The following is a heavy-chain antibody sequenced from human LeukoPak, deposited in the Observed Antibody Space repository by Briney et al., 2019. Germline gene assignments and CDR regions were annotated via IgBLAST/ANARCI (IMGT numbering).Heavy chain of an antibody. CDR1: GGSISSGGYY. V-gene: IGHV4-31*02. CDR2: IYYSGTT. D-gene: IGHD5-18*01. J-gene: IGHJ4*02. Sequence: SQTHSLTCTVSGGSISSGGYYWTWIRQYPGKGLEWIGYIYYSGTTYYIPSLQSRVTISGDTSKNQFSLKLSSVTAANTAVYYCARTAGWSYGFDYWGQGTLVTVSS. CDR3: ARTAGWSYGFDY.